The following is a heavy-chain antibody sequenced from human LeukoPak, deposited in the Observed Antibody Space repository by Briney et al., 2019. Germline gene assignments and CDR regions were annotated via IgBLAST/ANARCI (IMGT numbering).Heavy chain of an antibody. Sequence: SETLSLTCTVSGGAIVSGDYSWSWIRQAPGRGLEWIGCIYYSGTTHYNPSLKSRGTISLDTSKNQFSLKLTSVTAADTAVYYCARVSGRYYYGMDVWGQGTTATVSS. J-gene: IGHJ6*02. D-gene: IGHD6-25*01. V-gene: IGHV4-30-4*01. CDR1: GGAIVSGDYS. CDR3: ARVSGRYYYGMDV. CDR2: IYYSGTT.